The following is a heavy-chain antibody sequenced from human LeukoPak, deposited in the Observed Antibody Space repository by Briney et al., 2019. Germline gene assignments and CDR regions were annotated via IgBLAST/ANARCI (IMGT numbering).Heavy chain of an antibody. Sequence: SETLSLTCTVSGGSISSYYWSWIRQPPGRGLEWIGYIYYSGSTNYNPSLKSRVTISVDTSKNQFSLKLSSVTAADTAVYYCARHGGGGWYVTEYSQHWGQGTLVTVSS. V-gene: IGHV4-59*01. J-gene: IGHJ1*01. D-gene: IGHD6-19*01. CDR2: IYYSGST. CDR1: GGSISSYY. CDR3: ARHGGGGWYVTEYSQH.